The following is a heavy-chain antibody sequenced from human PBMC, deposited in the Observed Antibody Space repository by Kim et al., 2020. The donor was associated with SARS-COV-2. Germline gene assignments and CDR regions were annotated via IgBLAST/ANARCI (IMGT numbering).Heavy chain of an antibody. CDR3: ARDRVFDSSGWYLDY. CDR1: GFTFSSYA. D-gene: IGHD6-19*01. J-gene: IGHJ4*02. Sequence: GGSLRLSCAASGFTFSSYAMHWVRQAPGKGLEWVAVISYDGSNKYYADSVKGRFTIPRDNSKNTLYLQMNSLRAEDTAVYYCARDRVFDSSGWYLDYWGQGTLCPAPS. V-gene: IGHV3-30*04. CDR2: ISYDGSNK.